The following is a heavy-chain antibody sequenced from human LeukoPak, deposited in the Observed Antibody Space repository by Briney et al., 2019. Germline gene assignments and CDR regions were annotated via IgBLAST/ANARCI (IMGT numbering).Heavy chain of an antibody. CDR2: ISGSGGST. J-gene: IGHJ1*01. D-gene: IGHD2-8*01. Sequence: GGSLRLSCAASGFTFSSYAMSWVRQAPGRGLEWVSVISGSGGSTYYADSVKGRFTISRDNSKNTLYLLMSSLRAEDTAVYYCAKDVNVQHWGQGTLVTVSS. CDR1: GFTFSSYA. CDR3: AKDVNVQH. V-gene: IGHV3-23*01.